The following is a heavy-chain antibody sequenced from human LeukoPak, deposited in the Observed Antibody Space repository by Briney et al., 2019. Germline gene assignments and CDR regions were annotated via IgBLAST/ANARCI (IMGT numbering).Heavy chain of an antibody. D-gene: IGHD2-2*01. CDR3: GRLAHNAWYAIDF. CDR1: DFTFNFYW. J-gene: IGHJ4*02. Sequence: GGSLRLSCLASDFTFNFYWMTWVRQAPGKGLEWLANILPDGSQKYYVDSVKGRFTISRDNPKNSLYLQINSLRADDTAVYYCGRLAHNAWYAIDFWGQGTLVTVSS. CDR2: ILPDGSQK. V-gene: IGHV3-7*01.